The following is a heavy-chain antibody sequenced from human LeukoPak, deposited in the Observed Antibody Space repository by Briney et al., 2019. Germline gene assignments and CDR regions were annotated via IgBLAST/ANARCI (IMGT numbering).Heavy chain of an antibody. CDR3: ARGDPIHILSSSLDY. CDR1: GFTFSSYA. J-gene: IGHJ4*02. V-gene: IGHV3-30-3*01. Sequence: PGGSLRLSCAASGFTFSSYAMHWVRQAPGKGLEWVAVISYDGSNKYYADSVKGRFTISRDNSKNTLYLQMNSLRAEDTAVYYCARGDPIHILSSSLDYWGQGTLVTVSS. D-gene: IGHD3-3*02. CDR2: ISYDGSNK.